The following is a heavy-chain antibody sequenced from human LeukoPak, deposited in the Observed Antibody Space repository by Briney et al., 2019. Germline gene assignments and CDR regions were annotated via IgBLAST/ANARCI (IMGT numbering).Heavy chain of an antibody. J-gene: IGHJ4*02. D-gene: IGHD1-14*01. V-gene: IGHV4-59*01. Sequence: SETLSLTCTVSGGSISSYYWSWVRQPPGKGLEWIGYIYYSGSTNYNPSLKSRVTISVDTSKNQFSLKLSSVTAADTAVYYCASLLPAGYFDYWGQGTLVTVSS. CDR1: GGSISSYY. CDR3: ASLLPAGYFDY. CDR2: IYYSGST.